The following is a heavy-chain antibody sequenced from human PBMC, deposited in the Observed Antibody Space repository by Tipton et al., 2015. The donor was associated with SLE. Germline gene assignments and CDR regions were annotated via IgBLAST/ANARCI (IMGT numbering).Heavy chain of an antibody. CDR2: ISYDGRKE. J-gene: IGHJ4*02. Sequence: SLRLSCAASGFIFSSYALHWVRQTPGKGLEWVAGISYDGRKEDYADSVKGRITISRDNSKNTLSLQMNSLRAEDTAVYYCADSHCTRTTCSHYFNYWGRGTLVTVSS. CDR3: ADSHCTRTTCSHYFNY. V-gene: IGHV3-30*04. CDR1: GFIFSSYA. D-gene: IGHD2-2*01.